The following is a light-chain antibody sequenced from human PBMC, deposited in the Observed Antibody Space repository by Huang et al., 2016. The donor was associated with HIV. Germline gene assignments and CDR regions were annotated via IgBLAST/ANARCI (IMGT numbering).Light chain of an antibody. J-gene: IGKJ5*01. Sequence: IVITQSPLSLPVTPGEPASISCRSSQSLLHSHGYHYLDWYRQKPGQAPQLLISLSSSRASGVPDRCSGSGSVTDFTLKISRVEAEDVGIYFCMQALQTPRTFGQGTRLEIK. CDR2: LSS. CDR3: MQALQTPRT. V-gene: IGKV2-28*01. CDR1: QSLLHSHGYHY.